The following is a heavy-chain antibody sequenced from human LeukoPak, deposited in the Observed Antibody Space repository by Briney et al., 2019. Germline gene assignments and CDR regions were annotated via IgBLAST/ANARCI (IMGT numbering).Heavy chain of an antibody. CDR3: ARGRKGPYSYGRYDSTFFDY. CDR1: GGSISSYY. CDR2: IYTSGST. Sequence: PSETLSLTCTVSGGSISSYYWSWIRQPAGKGLEWIGRIYTSGSTNYNPSLKSRVTMSVDTSKNQFSLKLSSVTAADTAVYYCARGRKGPYSYGRYDSTFFDYWGQGTLVTVSS. V-gene: IGHV4-4*07. J-gene: IGHJ4*02. D-gene: IGHD5-18*01.